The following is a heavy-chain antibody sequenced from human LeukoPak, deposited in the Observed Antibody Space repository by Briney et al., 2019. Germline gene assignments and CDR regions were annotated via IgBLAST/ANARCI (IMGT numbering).Heavy chain of an antibody. CDR3: AKDSSYYLETYYFDY. CDR2: IRYDGTNK. D-gene: IGHD1-26*01. J-gene: IGHJ4*02. V-gene: IGHV3-30*02. CDR1: GFSFSTYG. Sequence: PGGSLRLSCAASGFSFSTYGMHGVRQAPGKGLEWVAFIRYDGTNKYYTDSAKGRFTISRDNSKNTLYLQMNSLRAEDTALYYCAKDSSYYLETYYFDYWGQGTLVTVSS.